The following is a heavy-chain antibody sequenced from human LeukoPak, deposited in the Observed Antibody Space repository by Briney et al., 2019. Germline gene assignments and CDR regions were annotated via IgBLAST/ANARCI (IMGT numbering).Heavy chain of an antibody. V-gene: IGHV3-64*01. CDR3: AREEMATIVRYYYGMDV. J-gene: IGHJ6*02. CDR2: ISSNGGST. D-gene: IGHD5-24*01. CDR1: GFTFSSYA. Sequence: PGGSLRLSCAASGFTFSSYAMHWVRQAPGKGLEYVSAISSNGGSTYYANSVKGRFTISRDNSKNTLYLQMGSLRAEDMAVYYCAREEMATIVRYYYGMDVWGQGTTVTVSS.